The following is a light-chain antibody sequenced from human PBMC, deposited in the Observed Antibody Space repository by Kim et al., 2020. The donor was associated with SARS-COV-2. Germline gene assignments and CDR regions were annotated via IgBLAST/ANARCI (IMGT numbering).Light chain of an antibody. CDR2: AAS. V-gene: IGKV1D-12*01. Sequence: DIQMTQSPSSVSASVGDRVTITCRASQSINRWLGWYQQKPGKAPNFLIYAASSLQSGVPSRFSGSGFGTDFTLTISNLQAEDFATYYCQQVDTFPPTFGGGTRVDIK. CDR3: QQVDTFPPT. J-gene: IGKJ4*01. CDR1: QSINRW.